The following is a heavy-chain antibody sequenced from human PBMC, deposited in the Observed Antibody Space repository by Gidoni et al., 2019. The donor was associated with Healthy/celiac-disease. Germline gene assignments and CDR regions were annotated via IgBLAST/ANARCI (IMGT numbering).Heavy chain of an antibody. CDR1: GFTCSSYW. V-gene: IGHV3-7*01. D-gene: IGHD2-15*01. J-gene: IGHJ5*02. Sequence: EVQLVESGVGLVQPGGSLRLSCAASGFTCSSYWMSWVRQYPGKGLEGVGNIKRGGREKYYVDVVKGRFTIYRDNAKNSLYLQMHSLRAEDTAVYYCARDSSVVVAATNWFDPWGQGTLVTVSS. CDR3: ARDSSVVVAATNWFDP. CDR2: IKRGGREK.